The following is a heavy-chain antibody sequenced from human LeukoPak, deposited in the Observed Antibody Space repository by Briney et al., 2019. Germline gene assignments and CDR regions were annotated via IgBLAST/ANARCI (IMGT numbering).Heavy chain of an antibody. CDR2: INSDGSST. D-gene: IGHD3-3*01. V-gene: IGHV3-74*01. CDR1: GFTFSSYW. J-gene: IGHJ4*02. Sequence: PGGSLRLSCAASGFTFSSYWMHWVRQAPGKGLVWVSRINSDGSSTSYADSVKGRFTISRDNAKHTLYLQMNSLRAEDTAVYYCARDKGSGYYDFWSGYYTELDYWGQGTLVTVSS. CDR3: ARDKGSGYYDFWSGYYTELDY.